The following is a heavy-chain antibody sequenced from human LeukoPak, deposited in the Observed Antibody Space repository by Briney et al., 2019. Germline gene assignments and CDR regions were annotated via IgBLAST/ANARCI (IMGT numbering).Heavy chain of an antibody. V-gene: IGHV5-51*01. D-gene: IGHD3-10*01. CDR2: IYPGDSDT. Sequence: GESLKISCKGSGYSFTSYWIGCVRQMPGKGLEWMGIIYPGDSDTRYSPSFQGQVTISADKSISTAYLQWSSLKASDTAMYYCARPNTMVRGVPSYFDYWGQGTLVTVSS. J-gene: IGHJ4*02. CDR1: GYSFTSYW. CDR3: ARPNTMVRGVPSYFDY.